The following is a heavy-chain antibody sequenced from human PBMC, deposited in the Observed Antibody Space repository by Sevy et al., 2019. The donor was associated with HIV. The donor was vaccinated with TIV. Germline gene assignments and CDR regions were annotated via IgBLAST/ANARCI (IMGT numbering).Heavy chain of an antibody. CDR1: GGSIISSTYY. CDR2: VYYSGST. J-gene: IGHJ3*01. V-gene: IGHV4-39*02. Sequence: SETLSLTCTVSGGSIISSTYYWGWIRQPPGKGLEWIGSVYYSGSTYYNPSLRSRVTISVDMFKDHFPRKLSSVTAADTAVYYCARRGAGPAFDVWGQGTMVTVSS. D-gene: IGHD3-10*01. CDR3: ARRGAGPAFDV.